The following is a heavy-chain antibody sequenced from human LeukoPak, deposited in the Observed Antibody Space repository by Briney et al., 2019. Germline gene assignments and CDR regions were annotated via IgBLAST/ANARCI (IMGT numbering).Heavy chain of an antibody. V-gene: IGHV3-21*01. CDR3: TREFQG. CDR2: ISTTSDTT. Sequence: PGGSLRLSCAASGLTFSGSGMNWVRQAPGKGLEWLSSISTTSDTTYYADSVKGRFTISRDNAKDSLYLQMNSLRAEDTAVYYCTREFQGWGQGTLVTVSS. J-gene: IGHJ4*02. CDR1: GLTFSGSG.